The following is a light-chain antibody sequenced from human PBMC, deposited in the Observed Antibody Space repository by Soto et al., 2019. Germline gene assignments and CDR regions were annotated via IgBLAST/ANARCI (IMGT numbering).Light chain of an antibody. J-gene: IGKJ1*01. CDR1: QSVRSSY. CDR2: GAS. CDR3: QQYGSSPRT. Sequence: EIVLTQSPGTLSLSPGERATLSCRASQSVRSSYLAWYQQKPGQAPRLLIYGASIRATGIPDRFGGSGSGTDFTLTISRLDPEDFAVYFCQQYGSSPRTFGQGTKVDNK. V-gene: IGKV3-20*01.